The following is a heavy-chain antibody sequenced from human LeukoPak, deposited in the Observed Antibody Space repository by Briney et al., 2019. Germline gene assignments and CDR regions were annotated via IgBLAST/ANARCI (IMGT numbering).Heavy chain of an antibody. J-gene: IGHJ4*02. CDR3: AKDSRALVVVPAAVDY. CDR1: GFTFSSYA. Sequence: QAGGSLRLSCAASGFTFSSYAMSWVRQAPGKGPEWVSAISGSGGSTYYADSVKGRFTISRDNSKNTLYLQMNSLRAEDTAVYYCAKDSRALVVVPAAVDYWGQGTLVTVSS. D-gene: IGHD2-2*01. CDR2: ISGSGGST. V-gene: IGHV3-23*01.